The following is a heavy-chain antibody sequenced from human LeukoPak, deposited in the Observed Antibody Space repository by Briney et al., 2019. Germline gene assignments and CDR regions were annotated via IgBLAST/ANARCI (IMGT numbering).Heavy chain of an antibody. CDR1: GFTFRNTWM. Sequence: PGGSLRLSCAASGFTFRNTWMGWVRQPPGKGLEWIGSIYYSGSTYYNPSLKSRVTISVDTSKNQFSLKLSSVTAADTAVFYCATSGWYLLPGIYWGQGTLVTVSS. D-gene: IGHD6-19*01. J-gene: IGHJ4*02. V-gene: IGHV4-39*01. CDR2: IYYSGST. CDR3: ATSGWYLLPGIY.